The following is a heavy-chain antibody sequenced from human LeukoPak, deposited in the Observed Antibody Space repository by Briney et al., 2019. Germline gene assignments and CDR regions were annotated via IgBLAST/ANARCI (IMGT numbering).Heavy chain of an antibody. D-gene: IGHD6-13*01. CDR1: GYTFTGYY. V-gene: IGHV1-18*04. CDR3: AGQYSSSWPYYYYYMDV. CDR2: ISAYNGNT. Sequence: ASVKVSCKASGYTFTGYYMHWVRQAPGQGLEWMGWISAYNGNTNYAQKLQGRVTMTTDTSTSTAYMELRSLRSDDTAVYYCAGQYSSSWPYYYYYMDVWGKGTTVTVSS. J-gene: IGHJ6*03.